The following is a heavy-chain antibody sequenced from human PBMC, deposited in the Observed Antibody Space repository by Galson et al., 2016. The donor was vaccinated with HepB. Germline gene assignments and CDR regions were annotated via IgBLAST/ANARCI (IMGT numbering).Heavy chain of an antibody. V-gene: IGHV1-69*10. CDR2: IIPVLGIV. D-gene: IGHD3-22*01. CDR1: GDTFSGLI. CDR3: ARVTGGYFYYGMDV. Sequence: SVKVSCKASGDTFSGLILNWVRESPGQGLEWMGVIIPVLGIVNYAQKFQDRVTINADKSTSTVYMELSGLRVQDTAVYYCARVTGGYFYYGMDVWGQGTPVAVSS. J-gene: IGHJ6*02.